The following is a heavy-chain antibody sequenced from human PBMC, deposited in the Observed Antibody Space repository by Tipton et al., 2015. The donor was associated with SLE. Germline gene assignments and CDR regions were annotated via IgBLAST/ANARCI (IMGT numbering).Heavy chain of an antibody. D-gene: IGHD1-26*01. Sequence: GSLRLSCAASGFTFTDYSMYWVRQAPGKGLEWVSSISSGSDYIYYADSVKGRFTISRDNSKNTLYLQMNSLRAEDTAVYYCARSGGSQGYYYYYMDVWGKGTTVTVSS. J-gene: IGHJ6*03. CDR2: ISSGSDYI. V-gene: IGHV3-21*01. CDR3: ARSGGSQGYYYYYMDV. CDR1: GFTFTDYS.